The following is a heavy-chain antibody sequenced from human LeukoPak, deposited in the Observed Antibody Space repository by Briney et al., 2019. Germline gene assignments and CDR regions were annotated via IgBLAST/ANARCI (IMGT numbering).Heavy chain of an antibody. Sequence: GGSLRLSCAASGFTFSSYWMSWVRQAPGKGLEWVSSISSSSSYIYYADSVKGRFTISRDNAKNSLYLQMNSLRAEDTAVYYCARAVRGSSGWYGRVDYWGQGTLVTVSS. J-gene: IGHJ4*02. CDR2: ISSSSSYI. CDR3: ARAVRGSSGWYGRVDY. CDR1: GFTFSSYW. D-gene: IGHD6-19*01. V-gene: IGHV3-21*01.